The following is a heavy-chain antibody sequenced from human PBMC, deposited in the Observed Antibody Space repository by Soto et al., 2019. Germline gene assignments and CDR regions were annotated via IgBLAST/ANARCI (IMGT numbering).Heavy chain of an antibody. D-gene: IGHD5-12*01. J-gene: IGHJ4*02. CDR1: GYTFTSYG. CDR2: ISAYNGNT. Sequence: ASVKVSCKASGYTFTSYGISWVRQAPGQGLEWMGWISAYNGNTNYAQKLQGRVTMTTDTSTSTAYMELRSLRSDDTAVYYCARGSAQRYSGCGLGFDYWGQGTLVTVSS. CDR3: ARGSAQRYSGCGLGFDY. V-gene: IGHV1-18*04.